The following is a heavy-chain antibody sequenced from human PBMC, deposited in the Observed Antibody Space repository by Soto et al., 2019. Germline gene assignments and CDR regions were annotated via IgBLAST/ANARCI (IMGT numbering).Heavy chain of an antibody. CDR3: APPVRTRSDYYASSGYPDATDI. CDR2: IYYTGFT. Sequence: LSLTSTFSVGSIISGGYYSSWIRQHLGNGLEWGGYIYYTGFTYYNPSLKSRVTISVGTSKNLFALKRSSLTAAYTAVYSCAPPVRTRSDYYASSGYPDATDIRGEGITATV. CDR1: VGSIISGGYY. V-gene: IGHV4-31*03. D-gene: IGHD3-22*01. J-gene: IGHJ3*02.